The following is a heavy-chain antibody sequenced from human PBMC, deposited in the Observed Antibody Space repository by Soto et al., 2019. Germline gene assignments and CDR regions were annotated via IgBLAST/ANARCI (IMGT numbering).Heavy chain of an antibody. D-gene: IGHD3-10*01. CDR3: ARDNMVRGVIINYYYGMDV. CDR2: IYYSGST. Sequence: SETLSLTCTVSGGSISSSSYYWGWIRQPTGKGLEWIGSIYYSGSTYYNPSLKSRVTISVDTSKNQFSLKLSSVTAADTAVYYCARDNMVRGVIINYYYGMDVWGQGTTVTVSS. CDR1: GGSISSSSYY. V-gene: IGHV4-39*07. J-gene: IGHJ6*02.